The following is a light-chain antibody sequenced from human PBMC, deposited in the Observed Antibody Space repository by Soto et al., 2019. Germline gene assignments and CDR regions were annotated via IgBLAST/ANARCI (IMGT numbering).Light chain of an antibody. V-gene: IGLV2-14*01. Sequence: QSALTQPASVSGSPGQSITISCTGTSGGIGSYNRVSWYQQHPGKAPKLIIYEVTDRPSGVSNRFSGSKSGNTASLTISGLQAEDEAEYYCSSYTNINTRACVFGTGTK. CDR2: EVT. CDR3: SSYTNINTRACV. J-gene: IGLJ1*01. CDR1: SGGIGSYNR.